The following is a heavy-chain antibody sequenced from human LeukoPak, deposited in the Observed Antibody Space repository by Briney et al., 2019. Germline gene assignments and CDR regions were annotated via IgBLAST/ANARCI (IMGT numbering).Heavy chain of an antibody. CDR2: IYYSGST. Sequence: PSETLSLTCTVSGGSISSYDWSWIRQPPGKGLEWIGYIYYSGSTNYNPSLKSRVTISVDTSKNQFSLKLSSVTATDTAVYYCARQYRVYDILTGYYGGYFDYWGQGTLVTVSS. V-gene: IGHV4-59*08. CDR1: GGSISSYD. J-gene: IGHJ4*02. CDR3: ARQYRVYDILTGYYGGYFDY. D-gene: IGHD3-9*01.